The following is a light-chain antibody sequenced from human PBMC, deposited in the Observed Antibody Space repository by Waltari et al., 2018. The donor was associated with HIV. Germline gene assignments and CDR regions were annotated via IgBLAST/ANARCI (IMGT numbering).Light chain of an antibody. Sequence: DIVMTQSPDSLTVFLGERDTINCKSSQSVLYSSNNKNYLAWYQQKAGQPPKLLIYWASTRESGVPDRFSASGSGTDFSLTISSLQAEDVAVYYCQQYYSTPYTFGQGTKLEIK. CDR2: WAS. CDR3: QQYYSTPYT. V-gene: IGKV4-1*01. CDR1: QSVLYSSNNKNY. J-gene: IGKJ2*01.